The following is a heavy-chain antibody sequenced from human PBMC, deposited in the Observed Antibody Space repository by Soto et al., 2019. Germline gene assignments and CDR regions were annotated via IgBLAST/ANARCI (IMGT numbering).Heavy chain of an antibody. D-gene: IGHD2-8*01. J-gene: IGHJ3*02. CDR1: GFTFSSYA. CDR2: ISGSGGST. V-gene: IGHV3-23*01. CDR3: AKSLGDIVLMVYAKNPDSDAFDI. Sequence: GGSLRLSCAASGFTFSSYAMSWVRQAPGKGLEWVSAISGSGGSTYYADSVKGRFTISRDNSKNTLYLQMNSLRAEDTAVYYCAKSLGDIVLMVYAKNPDSDAFDIWGQGTMVTVSS.